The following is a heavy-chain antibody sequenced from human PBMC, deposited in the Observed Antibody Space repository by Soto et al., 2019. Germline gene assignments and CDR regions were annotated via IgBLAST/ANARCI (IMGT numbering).Heavy chain of an antibody. CDR1: GGSISSYY. V-gene: IGHV4-59*01. Sequence: PSETLSLTCTVSGGSISSYYLSWFRQPPGKGLEWIGYIYYSGSTNYNPSLKSRVTISVDTSKNQFSLKLSSVTAADTAVYYCARNADFSMYYFAYWGQGTLVTVSS. J-gene: IGHJ4*02. D-gene: IGHD3-10*02. CDR3: ARNADFSMYYFAY. CDR2: IYYSGST.